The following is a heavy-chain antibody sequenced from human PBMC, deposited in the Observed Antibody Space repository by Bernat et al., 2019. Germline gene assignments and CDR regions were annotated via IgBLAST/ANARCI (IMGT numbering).Heavy chain of an antibody. Sequence: EVQLVETGGGLIQPGGSLRLSCAASGFTVSSNYMSWVRQAPGKGLEWVSVIYSGGSTYYADSVKGRFTISRDNSKNTLYLQMNSLRAEDTAVYYCAWGTDILTGYTPPPFDYWGQGTLVTVSS. D-gene: IGHD3-9*01. CDR1: GFTVSSNY. CDR2: IYSGGST. CDR3: AWGTDILTGYTPPPFDY. J-gene: IGHJ4*02. V-gene: IGHV3-53*05.